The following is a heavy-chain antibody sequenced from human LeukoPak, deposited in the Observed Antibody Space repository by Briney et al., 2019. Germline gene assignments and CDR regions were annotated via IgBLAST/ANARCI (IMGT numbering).Heavy chain of an antibody. D-gene: IGHD6-13*01. V-gene: IGHV4-39*01. J-gene: IGHJ3*01. Sequence: PSETLSLTCTVSGGSISSSSYYWGWIRQPPGKGLEWIGCKYYSGSTYYNPSLKSRVTISVDTSKSQFSLKLSSVTAADTAVYYCASDVVAAAGTDAPDVWGQGTMVTVSS. CDR1: GGSISSSSYY. CDR3: ASDVVAAAGTDAPDV. CDR2: KYYSGST.